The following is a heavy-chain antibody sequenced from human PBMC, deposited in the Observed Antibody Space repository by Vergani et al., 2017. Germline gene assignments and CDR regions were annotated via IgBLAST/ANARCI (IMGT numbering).Heavy chain of an antibody. D-gene: IGHD1-26*01. CDR1: GYSFTNYW. V-gene: IGHV5-51*01. CDR3: ARRYGRASSGRKYFDY. Sequence: EVQLVQSGAEVKKPGESLKISCQISGYSFTNYWIGWVRQLPGKGLEWMGIIHLADYDTRYSPSFPGQVTITVDKSISTAYLQRSSLSASDSAMYYCARRYGRASSGRKYFDYWGQGTLVTVSS. CDR2: IHLADYDT. J-gene: IGHJ4*02.